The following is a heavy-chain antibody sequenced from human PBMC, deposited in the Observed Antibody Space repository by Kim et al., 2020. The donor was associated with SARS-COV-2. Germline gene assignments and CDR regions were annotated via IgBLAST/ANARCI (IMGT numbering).Heavy chain of an antibody. V-gene: IGHV3-30*07. J-gene: IGHJ5*02. CDR3: AREGVWQQLANWFDP. D-gene: IGHD6-13*01. Sequence: DSVKGRVTSSRDDSKKTLYLQMNSLRADDTAMYFCAREGVWQQLANWFDPWGQGTLVTVSS.